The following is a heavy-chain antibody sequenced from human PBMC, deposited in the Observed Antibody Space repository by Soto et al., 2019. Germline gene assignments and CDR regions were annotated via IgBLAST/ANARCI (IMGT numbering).Heavy chain of an antibody. CDR3: ANVNWNGKYYYDGMDV. CDR2: ISGSGGST. V-gene: IGHV3-23*01. D-gene: IGHD1-20*01. Sequence: EVQLLESGGGLVQPGGSLRVSCAASGFTISSYAMSWVRQAPGKGLEWVSAISGSGGSTYYADSVKGRFTISRDNSKNTLYLQMNSLRAEDTAVYYCANVNWNGKYYYDGMDVWGQGTTVTVSS. CDR1: GFTISSYA. J-gene: IGHJ6*02.